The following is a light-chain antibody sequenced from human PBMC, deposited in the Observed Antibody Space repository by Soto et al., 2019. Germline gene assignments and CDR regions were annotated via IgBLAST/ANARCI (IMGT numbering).Light chain of an antibody. CDR3: QQHGSSSWT. CDR1: QSVSSTY. V-gene: IGKV3-20*01. CDR2: AAS. Sequence: EIVLTQSPGTLSSSPGERATLSCRASQSVSSTYLAWYQQKPGQAPRLLISAASNRATGIPDRFSGSGSGTDFALTISRLEPEDFAVYYCQQHGSSSWTFGQGTRVEI. J-gene: IGKJ1*01.